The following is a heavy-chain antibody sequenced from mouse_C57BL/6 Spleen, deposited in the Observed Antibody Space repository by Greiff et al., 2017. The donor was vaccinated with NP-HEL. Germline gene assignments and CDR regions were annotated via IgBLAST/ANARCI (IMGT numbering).Heavy chain of an antibody. J-gene: IGHJ3*01. CDR2: INPYNGDT. V-gene: IGHV1-20*01. D-gene: IGHD2-4*01. Sequence: EVQLQQSGPELVKPGDSVKISCKASGYSFTGYFMNWVMQSHGKSLEWIGRINPYNGDTFYNQKFKGKATLTVDKSSSTAHMELRSLTFEDSAVYYCARSYYDYFAWFAYWGQGTLVTVSA. CDR3: ARSYYDYFAWFAY. CDR1: GYSFTGYF.